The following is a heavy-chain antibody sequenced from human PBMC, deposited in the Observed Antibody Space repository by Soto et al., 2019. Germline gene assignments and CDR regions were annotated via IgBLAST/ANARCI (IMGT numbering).Heavy chain of an antibody. D-gene: IGHD1-26*01. V-gene: IGHV4-39*01. CDR3: ARPKFSATYDS. CDR1: GGSISSGGYS. CDR2: VYYGGST. Sequence: SETLSLTCAVSGGSISSGGYSWGWIRQPPGKGLEWIGSVYYGGSTYYNPSLNSRVMISVDRSKNQLSLKLTSVTAADSGVYYCARPKFSATYDSWGQGTLVTVSS. J-gene: IGHJ5*01.